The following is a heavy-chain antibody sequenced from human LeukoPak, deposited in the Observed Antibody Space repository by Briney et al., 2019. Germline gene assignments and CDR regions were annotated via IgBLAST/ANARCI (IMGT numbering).Heavy chain of an antibody. Sequence: GGSLRLSCAASGFTFSSYAMSWVRQAPGKGLEWLSYISTGGNDINYADSVKGRVTISRDNAKNSLYLQMNSLRAEDTALYYCARDLGFGGGWPVWGQGTRVTVSS. J-gene: IGHJ4*02. V-gene: IGHV3-21*05. D-gene: IGHD6-19*01. CDR2: ISTGGNDI. CDR1: GFTFSSYA. CDR3: ARDLGFGGGWPV.